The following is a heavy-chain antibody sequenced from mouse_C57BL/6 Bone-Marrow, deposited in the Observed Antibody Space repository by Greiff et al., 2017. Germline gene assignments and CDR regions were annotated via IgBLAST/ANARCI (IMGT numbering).Heavy chain of an antibody. Sequence: QVQLQQPGAELVKPGASVKMSCKASGYTFTSYWITWVKQRPGQGLEWIGDIYPGSGSTNYNEKFKSKATLTVDTSSSTASMQLSSLTSENAAVYYCTRQLRLRIAYWGQGTLVTVSA. V-gene: IGHV1-55*01. CDR2: IYPGSGST. CDR3: TRQLRLRIAY. CDR1: GYTFTSYW. D-gene: IGHD3-2*02. J-gene: IGHJ3*01.